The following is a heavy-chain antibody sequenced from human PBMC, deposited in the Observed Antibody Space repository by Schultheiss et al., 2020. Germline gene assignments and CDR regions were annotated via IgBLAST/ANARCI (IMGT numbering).Heavy chain of an antibody. CDR3: ARLHTGYSSGWYPNYYYYYGMDV. V-gene: IGHV4-59*08. Sequence: SETLSLTCTVSGGSISSYYWSWIRQPPGKGLEWIGYIYYSGSTNYNPSLKSRVTISVDTSKNQFSLKLSSVTAADTAVYYCARLHTGYSSGWYPNYYYYYGMDVWGQGTTVTVSS. D-gene: IGHD6-19*01. CDR2: IYYSGST. J-gene: IGHJ6*02. CDR1: GGSISSYY.